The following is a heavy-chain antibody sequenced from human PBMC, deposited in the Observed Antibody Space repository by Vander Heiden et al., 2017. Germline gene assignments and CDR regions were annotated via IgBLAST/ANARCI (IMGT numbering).Heavy chain of an antibody. J-gene: IGHJ4*02. CDR1: GYTFSDSW. Sequence: LVQSGAEVEKPGESLKISCQASGYTFSDSWIGWVRQMPGKGLESMGVIYPADSETRYSPSFEGQVTMSVDKSTNTAYLEWRSLKASDSAMYYCARQNDGNYGDYPYEFWGQGTQVTVSS. D-gene: IGHD4-17*01. CDR2: IYPADSET. CDR3: ARQNDGNYGDYPYEF. V-gene: IGHV5-51*01.